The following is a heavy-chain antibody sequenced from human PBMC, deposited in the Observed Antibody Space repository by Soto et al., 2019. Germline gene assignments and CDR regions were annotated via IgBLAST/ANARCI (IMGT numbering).Heavy chain of an antibody. CDR3: ARGACSSTSCPYYYYGMDV. CDR1: GGSISSYY. Sequence: SETLSLTCTVSGGSISSYYWSWIRQPPGKGLEWIGYIYYSGSTNYNPSLKSRVTISVDTSKNQFSLKLSSVTAADTAVYYCARGACSSTSCPYYYYGMDVWGQGTRVTVSS. J-gene: IGHJ6*02. D-gene: IGHD2-2*01. V-gene: IGHV4-59*01. CDR2: IYYSGST.